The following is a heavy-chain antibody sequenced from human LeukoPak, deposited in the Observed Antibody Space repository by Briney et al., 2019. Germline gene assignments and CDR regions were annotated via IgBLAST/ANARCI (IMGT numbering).Heavy chain of an antibody. V-gene: IGHV3-30*18. D-gene: IGHD1-26*01. Sequence: GGSLRLSCAASGFTFSSYGMHWVRQAPGKGLEWVAVISYDGSNKYYADSVKGRFTISRDNSKNTLYLQMNSLRAEDTAVYYCAKGRGDGATHFFDYWGQGTLVTVSS. CDR1: GFTFSSYG. J-gene: IGHJ4*02. CDR2: ISYDGSNK. CDR3: AKGRGDGATHFFDY.